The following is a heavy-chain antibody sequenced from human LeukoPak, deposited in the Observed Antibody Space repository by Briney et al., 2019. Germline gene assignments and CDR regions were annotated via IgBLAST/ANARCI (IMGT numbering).Heavy chain of an antibody. J-gene: IGHJ4*02. CDR2: ISSSSSYI. CDR1: GFTFSSYS. V-gene: IGHV3-21*01. D-gene: IGHD2-2*03. Sequence: GGSLRLSWAASGFTFSSYSMNWVRQAPGKWRGWVSSISSSSSYIYYADSVKGRFTISRDNAKNSLYLQMNSLRAEDTAVYYCARRGDGYCSSTSCYEGCYFDYWGQGTLVTVSS. CDR3: ARRGDGYCSSTSCYEGCYFDY.